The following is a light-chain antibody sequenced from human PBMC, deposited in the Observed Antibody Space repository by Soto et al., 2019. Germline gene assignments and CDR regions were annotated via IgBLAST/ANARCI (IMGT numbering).Light chain of an antibody. V-gene: IGLV3-21*01. CDR3: QSYDSSLSGYV. J-gene: IGLJ1*01. CDR1: NIGSES. CDR2: YDT. Sequence: SYELTQPPSVSVAPGKTARITCEGNNIGSESVHWYQQKPGQAPVLVIFYDTVRPSGIPERFSGSNSGNTATLTITGLQAEDEAEYYCQSYDSSLSGYVFGTGTKVNVL.